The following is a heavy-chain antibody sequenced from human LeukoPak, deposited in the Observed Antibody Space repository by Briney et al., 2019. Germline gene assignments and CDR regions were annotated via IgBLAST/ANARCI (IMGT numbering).Heavy chain of an antibody. CDR3: ARGGSARELPIDY. V-gene: IGHV3-21*01. CDR1: GFTFSGYS. Sequence: GGSLRLSCAASGFTFSGYSFNWVRQAPGKGLEWVSSISSSSSYMYYADSVKGRFTISRDNAKNSLYLQMNSLRAEDTAVYYCARGGSARELPIDYWGQGTLVTVSS. CDR2: ISSSSSYM. D-gene: IGHD1-26*01. J-gene: IGHJ4*02.